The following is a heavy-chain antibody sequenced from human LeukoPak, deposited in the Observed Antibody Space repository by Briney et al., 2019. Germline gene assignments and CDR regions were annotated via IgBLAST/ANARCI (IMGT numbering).Heavy chain of an antibody. Sequence: SETLSLTCTVSGGSISSYYWSWIRQPPGKGLEWIGYIYYSGSTNYNPSLKNRVTISVDTSKNQFSLKLSSVTAADTAVYYCARTLWFRDDAFDIWGQGTMVTVSS. CDR3: ARTLWFRDDAFDI. D-gene: IGHD3-10*01. CDR2: IYYSGST. CDR1: GGSISSYY. V-gene: IGHV4-59*01. J-gene: IGHJ3*02.